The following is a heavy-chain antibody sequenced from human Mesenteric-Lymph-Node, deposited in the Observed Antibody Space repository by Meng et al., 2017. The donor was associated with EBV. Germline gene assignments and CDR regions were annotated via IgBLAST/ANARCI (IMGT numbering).Heavy chain of an antibody. CDR1: EYTLTIYA. CDR2: IHSGNCNT. CDR3: ARSPKKSIRVTTNWFDP. J-gene: IGHJ5*02. V-gene: IGHV1-3*05. Sequence: VHPGEANKDPGRELNVACKVVEYTLTIYAMHWVHQDPGKRFVTLGLIHSGNCNTKSSQHFQVRVTITRYTSASTAYLELSSLRSEDTAVYYCARSPKKSIRVTTNWFDPWGQGTLVTVSS. D-gene: IGHD1-14*01.